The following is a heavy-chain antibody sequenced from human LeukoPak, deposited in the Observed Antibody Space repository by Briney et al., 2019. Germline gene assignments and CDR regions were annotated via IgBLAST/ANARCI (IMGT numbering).Heavy chain of an antibody. CDR2: IYYSGST. D-gene: IGHD3-22*01. V-gene: IGHV4-31*03. CDR3: ARETDYYDSSDYYYLTYYFDY. CDR1: GGSISSGGYY. Sequence: PSQTLSLTCTVSGGSISSGGYYWSWIRQHPGKGLEWIGYIYYSGSTYYNPSLKSRVTISVDTSKNQFSLKLSSVTAADTAVYYCARETDYYDSSDYYYLTYYFDYWGQGALLTVSS. J-gene: IGHJ4*02.